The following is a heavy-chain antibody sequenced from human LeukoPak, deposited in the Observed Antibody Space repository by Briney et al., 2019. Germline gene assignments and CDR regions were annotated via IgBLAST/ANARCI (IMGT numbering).Heavy chain of an antibody. CDR2: ISGSGGST. J-gene: IGHJ4*02. CDR1: GFTFSSDA. V-gene: IGHV3-23*01. D-gene: IGHD3-22*01. CDR3: AKDRSDYYDSSGYDY. Sequence: GGSLRLSCAASGFTFSSDAMSWVRQAPGKGLEWVSAISGSGGSTYYADSVKGRFTISRDNSKNTLYLQMNSLRAEDTAVYYCAKDRSDYYDSSGYDYWGQGTLVTVSS.